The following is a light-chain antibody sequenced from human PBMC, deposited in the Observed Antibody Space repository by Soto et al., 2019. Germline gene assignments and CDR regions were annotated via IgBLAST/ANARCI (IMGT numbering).Light chain of an antibody. CDR3: QQSYSTPIT. CDR2: AAS. CDR1: QSISSY. J-gene: IGKJ5*01. V-gene: IGKV1-39*01. Sequence: DIQMTQSPSSLAASVGDIVTITCRASQSISSYLNWYQQKPGKAPKLLIYAASSLQSGVPSRFSGSGSGTAFTLTISSLQPEDFATYYCQQSYSTPITFGQGTRLEIK.